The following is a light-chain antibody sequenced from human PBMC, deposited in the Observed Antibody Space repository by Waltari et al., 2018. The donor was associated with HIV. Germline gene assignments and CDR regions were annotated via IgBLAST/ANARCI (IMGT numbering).Light chain of an antibody. Sequence: QAVVPQEASLTVSPGGTVTLTCGSSPGPFTSGPHSYWFQKKSGQAPRTLIYDTINKHSWTPARFSGSLLGGKAALTLSGAQPEDEAEYFCLLSFAGARPLVFGGGTKLTVL. CDR2: DTI. CDR3: LLSFAGARPLV. J-gene: IGLJ2*01. CDR1: PGPFTSGPH. V-gene: IGLV7-46*01.